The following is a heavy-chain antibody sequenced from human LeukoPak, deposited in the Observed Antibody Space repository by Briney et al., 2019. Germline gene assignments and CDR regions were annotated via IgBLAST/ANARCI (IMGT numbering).Heavy chain of an antibody. Sequence: SETLSLTCNVSGHSIRSAYSWGWIRQPPGKGLEWIVSTFHSGNTYYNPSLQSRVTISVDTSKNQFSLKLTSVTAADTAVYYCAKYSGYPYDVFDIWGQGTMVTASS. J-gene: IGHJ3*02. CDR3: AKYSGYPYDVFDI. CDR1: GHSIRSAYS. D-gene: IGHD5-12*01. CDR2: TFHSGNT. V-gene: IGHV4-38-2*02.